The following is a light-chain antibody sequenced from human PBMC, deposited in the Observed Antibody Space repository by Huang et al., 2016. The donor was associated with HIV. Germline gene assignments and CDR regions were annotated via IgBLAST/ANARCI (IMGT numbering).Light chain of an antibody. Sequence: DIQMTQSPSSLSASLGDRVTITCQASQDISNYLNWYQQKPGKAPKLLIDDASNLETGVPSRFSGSGSGTDFSFTISSLQPEDIATYYCQQYDNFPLTFGGGTKME. CDR3: QQYDNFPLT. J-gene: IGKJ4*01. V-gene: IGKV1-33*01. CDR1: QDISNY. CDR2: DAS.